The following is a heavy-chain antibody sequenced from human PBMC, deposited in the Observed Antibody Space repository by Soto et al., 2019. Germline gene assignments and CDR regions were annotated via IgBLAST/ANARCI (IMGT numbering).Heavy chain of an antibody. CDR1: GFTFNNAW. CDR3: AAMSGHSSVWFDH. Sequence: VQLVESGGGLVKPGGSLRLSCAASGFTFNNAWMSWVRQAPGKGLEWVGRVKSKTEGGTVDYAAPGKGRFSISRDDSTNTLYVQMNSLKTEVTAVYYCAAMSGHSSVWFDHCGQGTLVTVSS. CDR2: VKSKTEGGTV. J-gene: IGHJ5*02. D-gene: IGHD3-22*01. V-gene: IGHV3-15*01.